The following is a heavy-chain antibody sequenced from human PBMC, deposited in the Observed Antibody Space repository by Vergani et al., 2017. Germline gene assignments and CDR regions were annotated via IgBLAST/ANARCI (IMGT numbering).Heavy chain of an antibody. CDR3: ATGSSIVVVPAAMGIAFDY. CDR2: FDPEDGET. CDR1: GYTLTELS. J-gene: IGHJ4*02. V-gene: IGHV1-24*01. Sequence: QVQLVQSGAEVKKPGASVKVSCKVSGYTLTELSMHWVRQAPGKGLEWMGGFDPEDGETIYAQKFQGRVTMTEDTSTDTAYMELSSLRSEDTAVYYCATGSSIVVVPAAMGIAFDYWGQGTLVTVSS. D-gene: IGHD2-2*01.